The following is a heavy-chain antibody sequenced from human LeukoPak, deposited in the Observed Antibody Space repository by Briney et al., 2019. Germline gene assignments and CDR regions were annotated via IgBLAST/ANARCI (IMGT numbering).Heavy chain of an antibody. D-gene: IGHD3-22*01. CDR1: GYSISRDNY. Sequence: SETLSLTFAVSGYSISRDNYCVWLRQPPGQGLVWTGGMYHSGSSYYNPSLQSRVTMSLDTSKNQFPLKVSSVTAADTAVYYCARAPRDSSSSNYMRRFDYWGQGTLVTVSS. CDR3: ARAPRDSSSSNYMRRFDY. J-gene: IGHJ4*02. V-gene: IGHV4-38-2*01. CDR2: MYHSGSS.